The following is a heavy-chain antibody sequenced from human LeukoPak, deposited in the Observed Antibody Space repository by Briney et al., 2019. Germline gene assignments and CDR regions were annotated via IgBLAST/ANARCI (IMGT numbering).Heavy chain of an antibody. CDR2: IYTSGST. J-gene: IGHJ4*02. CDR3: ARVSPPVAGIGYYFDY. D-gene: IGHD6-19*01. Sequence: KPSETLSLTCTVSGGSISSYYWSWIRQPAGKGPEWIGRIYTSGSTNYNPSLKSRVTMSVDTSKNQFSLKLSSVTAADTAVYYCARVSPPVAGIGYYFDYWGQGTLVTVSS. CDR1: GGSISSYY. V-gene: IGHV4-4*07.